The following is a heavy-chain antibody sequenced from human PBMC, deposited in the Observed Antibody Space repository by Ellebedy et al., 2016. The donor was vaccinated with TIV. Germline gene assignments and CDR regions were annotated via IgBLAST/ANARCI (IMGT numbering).Heavy chain of an antibody. CDR2: IYYSGST. Sequence: SETLSLXCTVSGGSISSSSYYWGWIRQPPGKGLEWIGSIYYSGSTYYNPSLKSRVTISVDTSKNQFSLKLSSVTAADTAVYYCARVRRITMVRGVIGWFDPWGQGTLVTVSS. V-gene: IGHV4-39*07. CDR1: GGSISSSSYY. D-gene: IGHD3-10*01. CDR3: ARVRRITMVRGVIGWFDP. J-gene: IGHJ5*02.